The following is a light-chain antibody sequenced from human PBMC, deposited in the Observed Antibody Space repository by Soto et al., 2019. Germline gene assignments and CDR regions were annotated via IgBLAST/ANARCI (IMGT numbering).Light chain of an antibody. CDR2: GAS. J-gene: IGKJ2*01. CDR3: QQFDGSSYT. Sequence: DIVLTQSPCTLSLSPGERATLSCRASQSVRSDYLAWYQQKPGQTPRLLVYGASNRATGIPDRFSASGSGTVFTLTISRLEPEDFAVYYCQQFDGSSYTFGQGSKLEIK. V-gene: IGKV3-20*01. CDR1: QSVRSDY.